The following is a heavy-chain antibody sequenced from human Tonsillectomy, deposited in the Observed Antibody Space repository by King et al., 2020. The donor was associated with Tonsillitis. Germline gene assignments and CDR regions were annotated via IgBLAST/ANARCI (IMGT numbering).Heavy chain of an antibody. CDR1: GGSISSYY. J-gene: IGHJ6*02. CDR2: IYTSGST. V-gene: IGHV4-4*07. Sequence: QLQESGPGLVKPSETLSLTCTVSGGSISSYYWSWIRQPAGKGLEWIGRIYTSGSTNYNPSLKSRVTMSVDTSNNQFSLKLSSVTAADTAVYYCARDCDFWSGYYLYYGMDVWGQGTTVTVSS. CDR3: ARDCDFWSGYYLYYGMDV. D-gene: IGHD3-3*01.